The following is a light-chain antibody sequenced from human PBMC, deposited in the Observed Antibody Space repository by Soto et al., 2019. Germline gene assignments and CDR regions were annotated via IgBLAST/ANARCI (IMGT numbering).Light chain of an antibody. CDR3: QQYSTYSWT. CDR1: QTINNW. CDR2: IAS. Sequence: DIQMTQSPSTLSASVGDTVTITCRASQTINNWLAWYQQKPGKAPKLLIYIASTLQSGVPSRFSGSYSGTEFTLTISSLQPDDFATYFCQQYSTYSWTFGQGTKVDIK. J-gene: IGKJ1*01. V-gene: IGKV1-5*01.